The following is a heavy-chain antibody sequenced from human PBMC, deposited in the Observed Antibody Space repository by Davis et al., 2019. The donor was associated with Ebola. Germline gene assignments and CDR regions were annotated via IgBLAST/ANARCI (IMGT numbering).Heavy chain of an antibody. D-gene: IGHD3-16*01. J-gene: IGHJ2*01. V-gene: IGHV3-74*01. CDR3: VKDKSPLTEPDWYFDL. CDR2: INNDANIS. Sequence: GESLKISCAASGFTFSSYDMHWVRQAPGKGPVWVARINNDANISNYVYSVKGRFTISRDNAKNTVHLQMNTLRGDDTALYYCVKDKSPLTEPDWYFDLWGRGTLVTVSS. CDR1: GFTFSSYD.